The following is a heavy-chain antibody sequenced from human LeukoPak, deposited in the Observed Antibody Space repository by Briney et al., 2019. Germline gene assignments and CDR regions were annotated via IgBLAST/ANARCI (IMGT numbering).Heavy chain of an antibody. CDR3: ARLTGRYFGSGSAYGMDV. Sequence: PGGSLRPSCATSGLTVSTNYMSWVRQTPGKGLESVALIYSDGTTHYAGSVRGRFTISRDNSKNTVDLQMNSLRDEDTAIYYCARLTGRYFGSGSAYGMDVWGGGTTVTVSS. J-gene: IGHJ6*04. D-gene: IGHD3-10*01. CDR1: GLTVSTNY. CDR2: IYSDGTT. V-gene: IGHV3-53*03.